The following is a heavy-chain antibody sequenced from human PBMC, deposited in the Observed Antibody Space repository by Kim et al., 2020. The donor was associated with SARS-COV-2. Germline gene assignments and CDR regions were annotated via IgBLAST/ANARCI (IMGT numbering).Heavy chain of an antibody. CDR2: IDLRDSYT. D-gene: IGHD6-13*01. V-gene: IGHV5-10-1*01. J-gene: IGHJ6*02. Sequence: GESLKISCKVSGNNFKKYWISWVRQMPGKGLEWMGRIDLRDSYTNYSPAFRGHVTISADESFSGVYLQWDRLEASDSATYYCARAGESSSSWFDRLYFYPMDVWGQGTTVTVSS. CDR1: GNNFKKYW. CDR3: ARAGESSSSWFDRLYFYPMDV.